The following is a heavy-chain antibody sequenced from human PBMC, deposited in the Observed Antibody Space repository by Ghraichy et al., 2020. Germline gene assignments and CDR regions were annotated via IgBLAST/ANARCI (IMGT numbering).Heavy chain of an antibody. CDR1: GFTFSSYW. CDR3: AAWSGYDYYYYYMDV. J-gene: IGHJ6*03. D-gene: IGHD3-3*01. V-gene: IGHV3-74*01. Sequence: GSLRLSCEASGFTFSSYWMHWVRQAPGKGLVWVSRLNNDGSSTSYADSVEGRFTISRDNAKNTLYLQMNSLRAEDTAVYYCAAWSGYDYYYYYMDVWGKGTTVTDSS. CDR2: LNNDGSST.